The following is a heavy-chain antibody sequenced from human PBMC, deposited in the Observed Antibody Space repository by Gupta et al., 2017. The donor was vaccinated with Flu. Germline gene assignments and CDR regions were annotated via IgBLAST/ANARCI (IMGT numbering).Heavy chain of an antibody. Sequence: RQAPGKGLEWIGEVNHSGRTNYNPSLKSRVTISIDTSKNQFSLKLSSLTAADTAVYYCVRVALVGYGSNWFDPWGQGTLVTVSS. CDR2: VNHSGRT. CDR3: VRVALVGYGSNWFDP. D-gene: IGHD2-15*01. V-gene: IGHV4-34*01. J-gene: IGHJ5*02.